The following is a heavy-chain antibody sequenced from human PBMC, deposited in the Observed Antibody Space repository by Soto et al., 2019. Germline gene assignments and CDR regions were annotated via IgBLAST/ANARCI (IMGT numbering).Heavy chain of an antibody. J-gene: IGHJ5*02. CDR1: GGTFSSYA. V-gene: IGHV1-69*13. Sequence: SVKVSCKASGGTFSSYAISWVRQAPGQGLEWMGGIIPIFGTANYAQKFQGRVTITADESTSTAYMELSSLRSEDTAVYYCARSRASHYYDSSGYISGYWFDPWGQGTLVTVSS. CDR2: IIPIFGTA. D-gene: IGHD3-22*01. CDR3: ARSRASHYYDSSGYISGYWFDP.